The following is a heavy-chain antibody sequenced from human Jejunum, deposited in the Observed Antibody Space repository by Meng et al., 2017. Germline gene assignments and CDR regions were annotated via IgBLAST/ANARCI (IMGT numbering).Heavy chain of an antibody. CDR2: ISGSAGNT. J-gene: IGHJ4*02. CDR1: GFTFSSYA. CDR3: ARGARIAVASNYFDY. V-gene: IGHV3-23*01. D-gene: IGHD6-19*01. Sequence: GESLKISCAASGFTFSSYAMSWVRQAPGKGLEWFSTISGSAGNTNYADSVRGRLTISRDNSKSTLSLQVNSLRAEDTAVYYCARGARIAVASNYFDYWGQGTLVTVSS.